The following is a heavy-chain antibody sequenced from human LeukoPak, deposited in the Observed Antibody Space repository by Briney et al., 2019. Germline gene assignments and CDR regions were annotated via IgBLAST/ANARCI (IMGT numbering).Heavy chain of an antibody. CDR3: ARDRGYSSGWYVDY. V-gene: IGHV3-74*01. Sequence: GGSLRLSCAASGFTFSSYWMHWVRQGPGKGLVWVSRINTDGTTRTYADSVKGRFTISRDNAKNTLYLQMNSLRAEDTAVYYCARDRGYSSGWYVDYWGQGTLVTVSS. J-gene: IGHJ4*02. CDR2: INTDGTTR. D-gene: IGHD6-19*01. CDR1: GFTFSSYW.